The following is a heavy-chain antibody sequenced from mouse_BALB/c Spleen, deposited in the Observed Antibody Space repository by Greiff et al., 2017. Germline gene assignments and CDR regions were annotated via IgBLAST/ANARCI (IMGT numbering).Heavy chain of an antibody. D-gene: IGHD1-2*01. V-gene: IGHV3-8*02. J-gene: IGHJ3*01. CDR2: ISYSGST. CDR1: GDSITSGY. Sequence: EVKLQESGPSLVKPSQTLSLTCSVTGDSITSGYWNWIRKFPGNKLEYMGYISYSGSTYYNPSLKSRISITRDTSKNQYYLQLNSVTTEDTATYYCARYLSISTAAWFAYWGQGTLVTVSA. CDR3: ARYLSISTAAWFAY.